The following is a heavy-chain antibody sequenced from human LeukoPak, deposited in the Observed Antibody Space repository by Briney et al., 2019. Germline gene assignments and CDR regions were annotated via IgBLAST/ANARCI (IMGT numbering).Heavy chain of an antibody. D-gene: IGHD2-8*01. CDR3: ARILYPLLRKAPNGRFDY. J-gene: IGHJ4*02. V-gene: IGHV4-34*01. Sequence: SETLSLTCAVYGGSFSGYYWSWIRQPPGKGLEWIGEINHSGSTNYNPSLKSRVTISVDTSKNQFSLKLSSVTAADTAVYYCARILYPLLRKAPNGRFDYWGQGTLVTVSS. CDR2: INHSGST. CDR1: GGSFSGYY.